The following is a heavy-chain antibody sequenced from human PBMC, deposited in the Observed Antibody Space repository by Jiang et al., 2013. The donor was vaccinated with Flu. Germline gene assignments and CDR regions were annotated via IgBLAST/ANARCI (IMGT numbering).Heavy chain of an antibody. J-gene: IGHJ6*02. V-gene: IGHV1-46*01. Sequence: PGQGLEWMGIINPSGGSTSYAQKFQGRVTMTRDTSTSTVYMELSSLRSEDTAVYYCARAGWGRNTGAYYYYGMDVWGQGTTVTVSS. CDR2: INPSGGST. D-gene: IGHD1/OR15-1a*01. CDR3: ARAGWGRNTGAYYYYGMDV.